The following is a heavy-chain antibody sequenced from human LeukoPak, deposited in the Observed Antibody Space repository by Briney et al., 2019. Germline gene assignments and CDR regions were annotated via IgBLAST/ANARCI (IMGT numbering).Heavy chain of an antibody. V-gene: IGHV1-69*05. CDR1: GGTFSSYA. CDR3: ARRRVYSGSYVFDY. J-gene: IGHJ4*02. CDR2: IIPIFGTA. D-gene: IGHD1-26*01. Sequence: GASVKVSCKASGGTFSSYAISWVRQAPGQGLEWMGRIIPIFGTANYAQKFQGRVTITTDTSTSTAYMELRSLRSDDTAVYYCARRRVYSGSYVFDYWGQGTLVTVSS.